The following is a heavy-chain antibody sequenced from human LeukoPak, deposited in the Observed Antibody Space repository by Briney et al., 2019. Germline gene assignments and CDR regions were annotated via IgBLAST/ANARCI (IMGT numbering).Heavy chain of an antibody. CDR1: GFTFSSYS. V-gene: IGHV3-21*01. Sequence: PGWSLRVSCAASGFTFSSYSMNWVRQAPGKGLEWVSSISSSSSYIYYADSVKGRFTISRDNAKNSLYLQMNSLRAEDTAVYYCARDHGEYFDYWGQGTLFTASS. CDR2: ISSSSSYI. J-gene: IGHJ4*02. CDR3: ARDHGEYFDY. D-gene: IGHD4-17*01.